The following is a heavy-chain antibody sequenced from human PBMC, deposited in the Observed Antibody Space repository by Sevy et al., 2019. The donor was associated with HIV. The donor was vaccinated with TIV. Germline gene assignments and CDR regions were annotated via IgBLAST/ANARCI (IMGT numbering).Heavy chain of an antibody. CDR3: VRERSSSGWETYDY. CDR1: GYIFSNYL. CDR2: INVGDGNT. D-gene: IGHD6-19*01. Sequence: ASVKVSCKASGYIFSNYLMHWVRQAPGQRLEWMGRINVGDGNTKYSQKFEGRVTITRDTSASTAYMELSSLKSEDTAVYYCVRERSSSGWETYDYWGQGTLVTVSS. J-gene: IGHJ4*02. V-gene: IGHV1-3*01.